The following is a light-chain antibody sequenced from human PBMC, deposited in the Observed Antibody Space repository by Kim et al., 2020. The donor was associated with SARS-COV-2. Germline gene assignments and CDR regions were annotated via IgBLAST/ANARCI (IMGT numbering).Light chain of an antibody. J-gene: IGKJ2*03. V-gene: IGKV3-20*01. Sequence: LSPVESATLSCRASQSGGSNLLAWYQQKPGQATMLLIYEAFKRVAGIPDRFSGSGSATDFTLTISRPEPEDFATYYCQQYGSSPYSFGQGTKLEI. CDR1: QSGGSNL. CDR3: QQYGSSPYS. CDR2: EAF.